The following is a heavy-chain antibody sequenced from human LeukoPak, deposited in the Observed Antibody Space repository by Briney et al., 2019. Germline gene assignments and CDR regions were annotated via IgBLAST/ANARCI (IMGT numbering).Heavy chain of an antibody. CDR2: IIPIFGTA. CDR3: ARGRVREVIAPGFDY. D-gene: IGHD3-10*01. CDR1: RGTFSSYA. V-gene: IGHV1-69*05. J-gene: IGHJ4*02. Sequence: ASVKVSCKASRGTFSSYAISWVRQAPGQGLEWMGGIIPIFGTANYAQKFQGRVTITTDESTSTAYMELSSLRSEDTAVYYCARGRVREVIAPGFDYWGQGTLVTVSS.